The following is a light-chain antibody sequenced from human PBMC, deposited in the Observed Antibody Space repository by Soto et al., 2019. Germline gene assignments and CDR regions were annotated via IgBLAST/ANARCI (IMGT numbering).Light chain of an antibody. J-gene: IGKJ1*01. CDR1: QSVSSD. V-gene: IGKV3-15*01. CDR3: QQYNNWPPWT. CDR2: GAS. Sequence: EIVMTQSPATLSVSPGERATLSCRASQSVSSDLAWYQQKPGQAPRLLMYGASTRATGVPARFSGSGSGTEFTLTISSLQSEDFAVYYCQQYNNWPPWTFAQGTKVEIK.